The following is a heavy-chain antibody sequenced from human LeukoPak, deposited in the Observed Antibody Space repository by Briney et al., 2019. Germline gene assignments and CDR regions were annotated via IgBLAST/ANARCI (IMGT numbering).Heavy chain of an antibody. V-gene: IGHV4-59*01. D-gene: IGHD6-13*01. CDR3: ARDRIAGGMDV. Sequence: PSETLSLPCTVSGDSINSYYWSWIPQPPGMGLEWMGNVYYSGSTNYTPSLKSRVTISVDTSKNECSLKLRSVTAADTAMYYCARDRIAGGMDVWGQGTTVTVSS. CDR1: GDSINSYY. CDR2: VYYSGST. J-gene: IGHJ6*02.